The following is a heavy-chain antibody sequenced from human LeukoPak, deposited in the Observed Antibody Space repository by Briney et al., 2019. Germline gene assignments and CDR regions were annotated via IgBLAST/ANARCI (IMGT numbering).Heavy chain of an antibody. CDR1: GGSFSGYY. V-gene: IGHV4-34*01. D-gene: IGHD2-15*01. CDR3: ATHGGGPYNWFDP. Sequence: SETLSLTCAVYGGSFSGYYWSWIRQPPGKGLEWIGEINHSGSTNYNPSLKSRVTISVDTSKNQFSLKLSSVTPADTAVYYCATHGGGPYNWFDPWGQGTLVTVSS. J-gene: IGHJ5*02. CDR2: INHSGST.